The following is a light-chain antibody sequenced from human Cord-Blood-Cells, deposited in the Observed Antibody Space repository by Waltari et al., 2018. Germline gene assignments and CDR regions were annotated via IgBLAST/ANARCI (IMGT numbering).Light chain of an antibody. J-gene: IGLJ3*02. CDR1: SRDVGSYNL. CDR2: EGS. CDR3: CSYAGSSTLV. V-gene: IGLV2-23*01. Sequence: QSALTQPASVSGSPGQARPISCTGTSRDVGSYNLASWYQQHPGKAPKLMIYEGSKRPSGVSNRFSGSKSGNTSSLTISGLQAEDEADYYCCSYAGSSTLVFGGGTKLTVL.